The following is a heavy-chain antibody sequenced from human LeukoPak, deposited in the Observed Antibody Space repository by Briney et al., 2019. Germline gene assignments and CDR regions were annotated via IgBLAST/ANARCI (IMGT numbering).Heavy chain of an antibody. Sequence: SETLSLTCSVSGGSISSGDYYWSWIRQHPEKGLEWIGYIYYSGSTYYNPSLKSRVTISVDTSKNQFSLKLSSVTAADTAVYYCARELSGYGASDYWGQGTLVTVSS. J-gene: IGHJ4*02. CDR2: IYYSGST. D-gene: IGHD3-22*01. V-gene: IGHV4-31*03. CDR1: GGSISSGDYY. CDR3: ARELSGYGASDY.